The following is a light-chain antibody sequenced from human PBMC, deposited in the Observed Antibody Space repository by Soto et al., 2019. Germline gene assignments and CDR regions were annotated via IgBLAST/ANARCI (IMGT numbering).Light chain of an antibody. CDR3: SSYTSTNTVI. CDR1: SSDVGTYDD. J-gene: IGLJ2*01. CDR2: EVS. V-gene: IGLV2-14*01. Sequence: QSALTQPASVSASPGQSITISCTGTSSDVGTYDDVSWYRQHPGKGPKLLIYEVSDRPSGVSNRFSGSKSGNTASLTISGLQAEDEADYYCSSYTSTNTVIFGGGTKLTVL.